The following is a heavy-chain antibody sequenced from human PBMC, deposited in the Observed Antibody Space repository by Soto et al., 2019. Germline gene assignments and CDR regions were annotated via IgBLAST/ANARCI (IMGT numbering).Heavy chain of an antibody. V-gene: IGHV3-23*01. J-gene: IGHJ4*02. CDR1: GFTFSSYA. CDR3: AKDRYGSGSYYIYFDY. D-gene: IGHD3-10*01. Sequence: GGSLRLSCAASGFTFSSYAMSWVRQAPGKGLEWVSAISGSGGSTYYADSVKGRFTISRDNSKNTLYLQMNSLRAEDTAVYYCAKDRYGSGSYYIYFDYWGQGTLVTVSS. CDR2: ISGSGGST.